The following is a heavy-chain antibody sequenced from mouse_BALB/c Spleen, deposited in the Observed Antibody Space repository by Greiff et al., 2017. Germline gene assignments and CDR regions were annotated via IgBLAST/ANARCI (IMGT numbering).Heavy chain of an antibody. Sequence: VQLQQPGAELVRPGASVKLSCKASGYTFTSYWINWVKQRPGQGLEWIGNIYPSDSYTNYNQKFKDKATLTVDKSSSTAYMQLSSPTSEDSAVYYCTREDYEAMDYWGQGTSVTVSS. CDR2: IYPSDSYT. CDR1: GYTFTSYW. J-gene: IGHJ4*01. V-gene: IGHV1-69*02. CDR3: TREDYEAMDY.